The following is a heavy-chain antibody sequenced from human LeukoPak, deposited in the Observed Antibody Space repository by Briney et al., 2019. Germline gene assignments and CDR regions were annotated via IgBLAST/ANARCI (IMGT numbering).Heavy chain of an antibody. J-gene: IGHJ4*02. CDR2: LPPDGSYQ. CDR1: GFTFSDYT. V-gene: IGHV3-30*04. CDR3: ARGLHDRSWYGAH. D-gene: IGHD6-13*01. Sequence: PGRSLRLSCAASGFTFSDYTMQWVRQAPGKGLEWVALLPPDGSYQYYADSSKGRFTISRDNFKNALYLQMNSLRLEDTAVYYCARGLHDRSWYGAHWGQGTLLSVSS.